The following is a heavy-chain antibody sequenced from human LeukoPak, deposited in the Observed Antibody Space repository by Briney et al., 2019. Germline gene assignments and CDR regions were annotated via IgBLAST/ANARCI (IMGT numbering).Heavy chain of an antibody. CDR2: INSDGINT. CDR1: GFTFSNYW. CDR3: ARELGQYYDTGDNWFDP. Sequence: GGSLRLSCAASGFTFSNYWMHWVRQAPGKGLVWVSRINSDGINTSYADSVKGRFTISRDNAKNTLNLQMNSLRAEDTAVYYCARELGQYYDTGDNWFDPWGQGTLVTVSS. J-gene: IGHJ5*02. D-gene: IGHD3-22*01. V-gene: IGHV3-74*01.